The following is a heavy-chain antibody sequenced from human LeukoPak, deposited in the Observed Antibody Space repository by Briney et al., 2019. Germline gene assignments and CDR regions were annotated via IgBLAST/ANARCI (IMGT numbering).Heavy chain of an antibody. CDR1: GFTFSSYS. Sequence: GGSLRLSCAASGFTFSSYSMNWVRQAPGKGLEWVSSISSSSSYIYYADSVKGRFTISRDNAKNSLYLQMNSLRAEDTAVYYCARGGQTGSSSLGYWGQGTLVTVSS. D-gene: IGHD6-6*01. J-gene: IGHJ4*02. CDR3: ARGGQTGSSSLGY. V-gene: IGHV3-21*01. CDR2: ISSSSSYI.